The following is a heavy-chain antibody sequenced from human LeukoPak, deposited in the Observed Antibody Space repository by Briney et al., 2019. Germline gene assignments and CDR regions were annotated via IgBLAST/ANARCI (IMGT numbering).Heavy chain of an antibody. V-gene: IGHV3-30*04. J-gene: IGHJ6*03. CDR3: ARAGYCSGGSCRGYYYYYMDV. CDR2: ISYDGSNK. Sequence: GGSLRLSCAASGFTFSSYAMHWVRQAPGKGLEWVAVISYDGSNKYYADSVKGRFTISRDNSKNTLYLQMNSLRAEDTAVYYCARAGYCSGGSCRGYYYYYMDVWGKGTTVTVSS. D-gene: IGHD2-15*01. CDR1: GFTFSSYA.